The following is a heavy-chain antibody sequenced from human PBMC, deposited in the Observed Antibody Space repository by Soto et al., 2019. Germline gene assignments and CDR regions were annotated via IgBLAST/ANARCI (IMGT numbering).Heavy chain of an antibody. CDR2: IIPIFGTA. CDR3: ARDQERTDIVVVVAANQYYYGMDV. CDR1: GGTFSSYA. Sequence: SVKVSCKASGGTFSSYAISWVRQAPGQGLEWMGGIIPIFGTANYAQKFQGRVTITADESTSTAYMELSSLRSEDTAVYYCARDQERTDIVVVVAANQYYYGMDVWGQGTTVTVSS. V-gene: IGHV1-69*13. J-gene: IGHJ6*02. D-gene: IGHD2-15*01.